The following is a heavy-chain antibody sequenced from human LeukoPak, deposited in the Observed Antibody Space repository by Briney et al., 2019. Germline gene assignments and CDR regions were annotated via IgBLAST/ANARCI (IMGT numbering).Heavy chain of an antibody. D-gene: IGHD2-2*01. V-gene: IGHV4-39*01. Sequence: SETLSLTCTVSGGSISSSSYYWGWIRQPPGKGLEWVGSIYYSGSTYDKPSLKSRVTISVKESKKQLSLKRSSVTAADTAVYYCARLSRYCSSTSCFYYYYYMDVWGKGTTVTVSS. CDR2: IYYSGST. J-gene: IGHJ6*03. CDR3: ARLSRYCSSTSCFYYYYYMDV. CDR1: GGSISSSSYY.